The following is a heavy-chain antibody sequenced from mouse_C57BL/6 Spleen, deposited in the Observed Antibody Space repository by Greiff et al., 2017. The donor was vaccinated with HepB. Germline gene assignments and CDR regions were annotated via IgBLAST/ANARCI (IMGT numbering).Heavy chain of an antibody. CDR1: GYSITSGYY. J-gene: IGHJ2*01. D-gene: IGHD2-1*01. V-gene: IGHV3-6*01. CDR3: AREGYYGNHRYFDY. CDR2: ISYDGSN. Sequence: EVKLQESGPGLVKPSQSLSLTCSVTGYSITSGYYWNWIRQFPGNKLEWMGYISYDGSNNYNPSLKNRISITRDTSKNQFFLKLNSVTTEDTATYYCAREGYYGNHRYFDYWGQGTTLTVSS.